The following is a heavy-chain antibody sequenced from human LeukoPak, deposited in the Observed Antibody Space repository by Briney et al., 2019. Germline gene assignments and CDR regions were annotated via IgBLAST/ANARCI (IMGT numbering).Heavy chain of an antibody. V-gene: IGHV3-21*01. CDR2: ITSNSEYI. Sequence: GGSLRLSCTASGFTFSSYAMYWVRQAPGKGLEWVSSITSNSEYIYYADSVKGRFTISRDNAKNSVYLQMNSLRAEDTAVYYCGSSGSYYWFDPWGQGTLVTVSS. CDR1: GFTFSSYA. D-gene: IGHD3-10*01. CDR3: GSSGSYYWFDP. J-gene: IGHJ5*02.